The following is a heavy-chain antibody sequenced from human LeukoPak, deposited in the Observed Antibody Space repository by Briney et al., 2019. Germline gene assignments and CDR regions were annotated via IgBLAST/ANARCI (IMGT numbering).Heavy chain of an antibody. CDR3: ARRRDLYSGSYYPFDY. D-gene: IGHD1-26*01. V-gene: IGHV5-51*01. CDR2: IYPGDSDT. CDR1: GYSFTSYW. Sequence: GESLKISCKGSGYSFTSYWIGWVRQMPGKGPEWMGIIYPGDSDTTYSPSFQGQVTISADKSIITAYLQWSSLKASDTAMYYCARRRDLYSGSYYPFDYWGQGTLVTVSS. J-gene: IGHJ4*02.